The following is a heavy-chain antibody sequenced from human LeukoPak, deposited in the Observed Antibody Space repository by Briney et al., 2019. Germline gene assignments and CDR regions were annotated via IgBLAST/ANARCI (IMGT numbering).Heavy chain of an antibody. J-gene: IGHJ4*02. Sequence: GGSLRLSCSASGFTFSTYALHWVRQAPGKGLEYVSAISGSGDSTYYADSVKGRFTISRDNSKNTLYLQMSSLRAEDTAIYYCAKGLSTYHTPYFDCWGQGTLVTVSS. CDR3: AKGLSTYHTPYFDC. CDR1: GFTFSTYA. D-gene: IGHD1-14*01. CDR2: ISGSGDST. V-gene: IGHV3-64*04.